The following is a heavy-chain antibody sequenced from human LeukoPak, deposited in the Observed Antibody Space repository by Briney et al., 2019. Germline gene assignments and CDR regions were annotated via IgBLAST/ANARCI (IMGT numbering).Heavy chain of an antibody. D-gene: IGHD3/OR15-3a*01. J-gene: IGHJ4*02. V-gene: IGHV3-21*01. CDR3: ARDPHSCSSSGLGD. CDR1: GFTFSSYS. Sequence: GGSLRLSCAASGFTFSSYSMNWVRQAPGKGLEWVSSISSSSSYIYYADSVKGRFTISRDNAKNSLYLQMNSLRAEDTAVYYCARDPHSCSSSGLGDWGQGTLVTVSS. CDR2: ISSSSSYI.